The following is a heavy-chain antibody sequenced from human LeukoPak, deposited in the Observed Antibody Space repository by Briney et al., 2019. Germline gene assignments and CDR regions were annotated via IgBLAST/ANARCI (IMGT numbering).Heavy chain of an antibody. CDR2: IIPILGIA. CDR1: GGTFSSYA. V-gene: IGHV1-69*04. CDR3: ARYLPTRGAYLDY. J-gene: IGHJ4*02. D-gene: IGHD1-26*01. Sequence: GASVKVSCKASGGTFSSYAISWVRQAPGQGLEWMGRIIPILGIANYAQKFQGRVTITADKSTSTAYMELSSLRSEDTAVYYCARYLPTRGAYLDYWGQGTLVTVSS.